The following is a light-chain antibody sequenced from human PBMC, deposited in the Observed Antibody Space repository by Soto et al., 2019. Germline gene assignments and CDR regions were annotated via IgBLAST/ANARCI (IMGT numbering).Light chain of an antibody. CDR2: DAF. J-gene: IGKJ1*01. CDR3: QHYDFLLRRT. V-gene: IGKV1-33*01. Sequence: DIQMIQSPSSLSASIGDRVTITCQASHDIDNFLNWYQQKPGKAHKLLIYDAFNLETGVPSRFSGSGSGTDFTLTISSLQPEDIATYYCQHYDFLLRRTFGQGTKVEIK. CDR1: HDIDNF.